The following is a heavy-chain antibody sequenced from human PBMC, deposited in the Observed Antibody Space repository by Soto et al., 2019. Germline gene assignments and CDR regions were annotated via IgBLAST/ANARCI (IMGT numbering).Heavy chain of an antibody. Sequence: QVQLVQSGAEMKKPGSSVKVACKSSGGTFRSSPLSWVRQAPGQGLEWMGGIIPIFGTANYAQNFQGRVTITADESTTTAYMELSSLRSEDTAVYYCATGNNGTYYEVTDYWGQGTLVTVTS. CDR3: ATGNNGTYYEVTDY. CDR2: IIPIFGTA. J-gene: IGHJ4*02. CDR1: GGTFRSSP. D-gene: IGHD1-26*01. V-gene: IGHV1-69*12.